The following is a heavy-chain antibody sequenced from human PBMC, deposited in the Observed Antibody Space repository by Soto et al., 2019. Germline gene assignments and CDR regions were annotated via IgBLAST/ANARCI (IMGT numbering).Heavy chain of an antibody. CDR3: GRCRTDSYAMDV. Sequence: QVHLVQSGAEVEKPGASVKVSCKASGYSFTSYGIAWVRQAPGQGPEWMGWISPYNGRTNYAPNVKGRVVMTTDISTNTVYLELRSLRSDDTAMYYCGRCRTDSYAMDVWGQGTTVTVSS. V-gene: IGHV1-18*01. D-gene: IGHD2-8*02. CDR2: ISPYNGRT. J-gene: IGHJ6*01. CDR1: GYSFTSYG.